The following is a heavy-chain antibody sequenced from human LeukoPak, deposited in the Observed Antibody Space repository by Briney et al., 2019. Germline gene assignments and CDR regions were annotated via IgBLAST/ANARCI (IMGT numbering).Heavy chain of an antibody. D-gene: IGHD6-19*01. V-gene: IGHV1-2*02. CDR1: AYTLTGYY. CDR3: ATYDQWLPHGFDP. CDR2: INPNSGGT. Sequence: ASVKVSCKASAYTLTGYYMYWVRQAPGQGLEWMGWINPNSGGTNYAQKFQGRVTMTRDTSIGTAYLELNRLRSDDTAVYYCATYDQWLPHGFDPWGRGTLVTVSS. J-gene: IGHJ5*02.